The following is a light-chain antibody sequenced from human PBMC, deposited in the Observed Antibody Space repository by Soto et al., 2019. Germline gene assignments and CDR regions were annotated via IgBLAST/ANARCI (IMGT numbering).Light chain of an antibody. CDR1: SSDVGGYNY. J-gene: IGLJ1*01. CDR3: CSYNTSNTRQKA. Sequence: QSVLTQPASVSGSPGQSITISCTGTSSDVGGYNYVSWYQQHPGKAPKFMIYDVSNRPSGVSNRFSGSKSGNTASLTISGLQADDEADYYCCSYNTSNTRQKAFGTVTKVTVL. V-gene: IGLV2-14*01. CDR2: DVS.